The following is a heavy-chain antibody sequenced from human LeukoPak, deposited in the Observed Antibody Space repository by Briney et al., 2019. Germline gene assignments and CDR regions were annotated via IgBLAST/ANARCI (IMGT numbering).Heavy chain of an antibody. Sequence: GESLDISCKGSGYRFISYWIGWVRQMPGKGLEWMGIIYPGDSETRYSPSFQGQVTISADKSINTAYLQWSSLKASDTAMYYCARQVAVAAWEYWGQGTLVTVSS. D-gene: IGHD6-19*01. J-gene: IGHJ4*02. CDR1: GYRFISYW. CDR3: ARQVAVAAWEY. V-gene: IGHV5-51*01. CDR2: IYPGDSET.